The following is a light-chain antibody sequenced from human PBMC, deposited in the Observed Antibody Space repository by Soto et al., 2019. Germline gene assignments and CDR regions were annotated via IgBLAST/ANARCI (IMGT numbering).Light chain of an antibody. V-gene: IGLV2-14*01. CDR1: SSDVGGYNY. J-gene: IGLJ1*01. CDR3: SSYTSSSTYV. CDR2: EVS. Sequence: QSVLTQPASVSGSPGQSITISCTGTSSDVGGYNYASWSQQRPGKAPKLMIYEVSNRPSGVSNRFSGSKSGNTASLTISGLQAEDEADYYCSSYTSSSTYVFGTGTKVTVL.